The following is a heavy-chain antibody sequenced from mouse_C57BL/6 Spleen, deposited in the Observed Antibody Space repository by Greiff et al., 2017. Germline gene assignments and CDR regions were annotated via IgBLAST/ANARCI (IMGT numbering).Heavy chain of an antibody. V-gene: IGHV2-5*01. Sequence: QVQLQQSGPGLVQPSQSLSITCTVSGFSLTSYGVHWVCQSPGKGLEWLGVIWRGGSTDYNAAFMSRLSITKDNSKSQVFFKMNSLQADDTAIYYCAKEGLYSGEAMDYWGQGTSVTVSS. CDR3: AKEGLYSGEAMDY. CDR2: IWRGGST. J-gene: IGHJ4*01. CDR1: GFSLTSYG. D-gene: IGHD1-1*01.